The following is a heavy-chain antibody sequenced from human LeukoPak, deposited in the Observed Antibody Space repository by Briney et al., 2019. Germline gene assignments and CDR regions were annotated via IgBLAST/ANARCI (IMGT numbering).Heavy chain of an antibody. Sequence: GRSLRLSCAASGFTFSSYGMHWVRQAPGKGLEWVAVISYDGSNKYYADSVKGRFTISRDNSKNTLYLQMNSLRAEDTAVYYCAKDLELEPAVGYYYYGMDVWGQGTTVTVSS. CDR3: AKDLELEPAVGYYYYGMDV. CDR1: GFTFSSYG. V-gene: IGHV3-30*18. J-gene: IGHJ6*02. D-gene: IGHD5-24*01. CDR2: ISYDGSNK.